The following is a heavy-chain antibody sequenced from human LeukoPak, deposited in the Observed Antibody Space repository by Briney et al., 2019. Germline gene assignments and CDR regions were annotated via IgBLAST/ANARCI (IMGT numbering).Heavy chain of an antibody. CDR1: GGTFISYA. V-gene: IGHV1-69*04. Sequence: GASVKVSCKASGGTFISYAISWVRQAPGQGLEWMGRIIPILGIANYAQKFQGRVTITADKSTSTAYMELSSLRSEDTAVYYCARGDSSGYLPPDYWGQGTLVTVSS. J-gene: IGHJ4*02. CDR3: ARGDSSGYLPPDY. D-gene: IGHD3-22*01. CDR2: IIPILGIA.